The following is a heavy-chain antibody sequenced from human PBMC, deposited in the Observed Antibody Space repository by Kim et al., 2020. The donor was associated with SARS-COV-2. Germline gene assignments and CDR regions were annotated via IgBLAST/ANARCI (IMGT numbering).Heavy chain of an antibody. J-gene: IGHJ4*02. D-gene: IGHD5-12*01. Sequence: GESLKISCKGSGYSFTSYWIGWVRQMPGKGLEWMGIIYPGDSDTRYSPSFQGQVTISADKSISTAYLQWSSLKASDTAMYYCARLLEKDGYNYVFFFDYWGQGTLVTVSS. CDR3: ARLLEKDGYNYVFFFDY. CDR1: GYSFTSYW. V-gene: IGHV5-51*01. CDR2: IYPGDSDT.